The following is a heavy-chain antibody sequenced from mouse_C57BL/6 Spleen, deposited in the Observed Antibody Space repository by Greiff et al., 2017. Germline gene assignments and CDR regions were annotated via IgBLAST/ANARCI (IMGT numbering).Heavy chain of an antibody. J-gene: IGHJ4*01. CDR1: GYTFTDYY. CDR2: INPYNGGT. D-gene: IGHD1-1*01. V-gene: IGHV1-19*01. Sequence: EVKLQQSGPVLVKPGASVKMSCKASGYTFTDYYMNWVKQSHGKSLEWIGVINPYNGGTSYNQKFKGKATLTVDKSSSTAYMELNSLTSEDSAVYYWAREGLTTVVGDYAMDYWGQGTSVTVSS. CDR3: AREGLTTVVGDYAMDY.